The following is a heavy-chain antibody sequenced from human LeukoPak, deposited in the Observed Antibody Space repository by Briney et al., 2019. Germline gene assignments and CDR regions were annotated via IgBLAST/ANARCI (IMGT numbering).Heavy chain of an antibody. Sequence: GASVKVSCKASGGTFSSYAISWVRQAPGQGLEWMGGIIPIFGTANYAQKFQGRVTITADESTSTAYMELSSLRSEDTAVYYCARDAGPKEMATTPGAFDIWGQGTMVTVSS. CDR3: ARDAGPKEMATTPGAFDI. J-gene: IGHJ3*02. V-gene: IGHV1-69*13. CDR2: IIPIFGTA. D-gene: IGHD5-24*01. CDR1: GGTFSSYA.